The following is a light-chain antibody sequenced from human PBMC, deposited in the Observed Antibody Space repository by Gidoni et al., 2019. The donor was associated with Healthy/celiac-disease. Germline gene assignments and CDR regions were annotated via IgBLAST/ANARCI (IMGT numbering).Light chain of an antibody. V-gene: IGLV1-47*01. Sequence: QSVLPPHPPASATPGPRVTLSCAGSSSNIGSNYVYWYQQLPGTAPKLLIYRNNQRPSGVPDRFSGSKSGTSASLAISGLRSEDEADYYCAAWDDSLSGHVVFGGGTKLTVL. CDR1: SSNIGSNY. J-gene: IGLJ2*01. CDR3: AAWDDSLSGHVV. CDR2: RNN.